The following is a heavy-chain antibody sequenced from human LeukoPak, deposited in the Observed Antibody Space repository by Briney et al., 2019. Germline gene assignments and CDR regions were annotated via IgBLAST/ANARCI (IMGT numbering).Heavy chain of an antibody. Sequence: ASVKVCCKASGGTFSSYGISWVGQAPGQGLEWMGRIIPIFGIANYAQKFQGRVTITADKSTSTAYMELSSLRSEDTAVYYCAREGPFIAARLFSGDWFDPWGQGTLVTVTS. J-gene: IGHJ5*02. CDR3: AREGPFIAARLFSGDWFDP. V-gene: IGHV1-69*04. CDR1: GGTFSSYG. CDR2: IIPIFGIA. D-gene: IGHD6-6*01.